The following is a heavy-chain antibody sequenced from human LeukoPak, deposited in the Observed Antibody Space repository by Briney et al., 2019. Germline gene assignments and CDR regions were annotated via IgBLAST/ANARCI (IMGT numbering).Heavy chain of an antibody. D-gene: IGHD6-19*01. CDR1: GFTVSSNY. V-gene: IGHV3-66*01. CDR2: IYSGGST. Sequence: GGSLRLSCAASGFTVSSNYMSWVRQAPGKGLEWVSVIYSGGSTYYADSVKGRFTISRDNSKNTLYLQRNSLRTEDTAVYYCAKLPTVAATIAGSGYWGQGTLVTVSS. J-gene: IGHJ4*02. CDR3: AKLPTVAATIAGSGY.